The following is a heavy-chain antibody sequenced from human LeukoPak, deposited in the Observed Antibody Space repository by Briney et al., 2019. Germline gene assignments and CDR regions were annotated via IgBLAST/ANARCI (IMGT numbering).Heavy chain of an antibody. CDR1: GFTFSSYG. CDR3: ASHYGDYSPYAFDI. V-gene: IGHV3-30*03. J-gene: IGHJ3*02. Sequence: GGSLRLSCAASGFTFSSYGMHWVRQAPGKGLEWVAVISYDGSNKYYADSVKGRFTISRDNSKSTLYLQMNSLRAEDTAVYYCASHYGDYSPYAFDIWGQGTMVTVSS. D-gene: IGHD4-17*01. CDR2: ISYDGSNK.